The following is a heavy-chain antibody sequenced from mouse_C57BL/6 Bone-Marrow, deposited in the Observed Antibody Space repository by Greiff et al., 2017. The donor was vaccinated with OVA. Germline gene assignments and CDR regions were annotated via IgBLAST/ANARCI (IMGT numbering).Heavy chain of an antibody. D-gene: IGHD1-1*01. Sequence: VQLQQSGAELARPGASVKLSCTASGYTFTSYGISWVKQRTGQGLEWIGEIYPRSGNTYYNEKFKGKATLTADKSSSTAYMELRSLTSEDSAVYLLVVATRYYAMDYWGQGTSVTVSS. CDR3: VVATRYYAMDY. J-gene: IGHJ4*01. CDR2: IYPRSGNT. V-gene: IGHV1-81*01. CDR1: GYTFTSYG.